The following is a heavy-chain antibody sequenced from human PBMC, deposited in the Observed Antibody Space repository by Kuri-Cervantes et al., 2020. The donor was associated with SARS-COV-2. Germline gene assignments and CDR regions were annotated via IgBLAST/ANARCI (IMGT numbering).Heavy chain of an antibody. CDR2: IYYSGST. Sequence: SETLSLTCTVSGGSISSSSYYWGWIRQPPGKGLEWIGSIYYSGSTNYNPSLKSRVTISVDTSKNQFSLKLSSVTAADTAVYYCARHGYCSSTSCRRPFDYWGQGTLVTVSS. CDR3: ARHGYCSSTSCRRPFDY. J-gene: IGHJ4*02. V-gene: IGHV4-39*01. CDR1: GGSISSSSYY. D-gene: IGHD2-2*03.